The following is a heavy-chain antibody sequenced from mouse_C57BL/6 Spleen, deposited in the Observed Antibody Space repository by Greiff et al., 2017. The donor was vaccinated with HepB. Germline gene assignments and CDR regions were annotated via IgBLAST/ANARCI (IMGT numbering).Heavy chain of an antibody. CDR3: ARGGYYEAMDY. CDR1: GFTFSDYG. D-gene: IGHD2-4*01. J-gene: IGHJ4*01. V-gene: IGHV5-17*01. CDR2: ISSGSSTI. Sequence: DVHLVESGGGLVKPGGSLKLSCAASGFTFSDYGMHWVRQAPEKGLEWVAYISSGSSTIYYADTVKGRFTISRDNAKNTLFLQMTSLRSEDTAMYYCARGGYYEAMDYWGQGTSVTVSS.